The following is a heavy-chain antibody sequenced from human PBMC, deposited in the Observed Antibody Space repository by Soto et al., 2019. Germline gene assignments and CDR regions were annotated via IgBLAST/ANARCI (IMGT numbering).Heavy chain of an antibody. V-gene: IGHV1-18*01. Sequence: GASVKVSCKASGYTFTSYGISWVRQAPAQGLEWMGWISAYNGNTNYAQKLQGRVTMTTDTSTSTAYMELRSLRSDDTAVYYCARDGTVTPPYYFDYWGQGTLVTVSS. J-gene: IGHJ4*02. CDR2: ISAYNGNT. CDR1: GYTFTSYG. CDR3: ARDGTVTPPYYFDY. D-gene: IGHD4-17*01.